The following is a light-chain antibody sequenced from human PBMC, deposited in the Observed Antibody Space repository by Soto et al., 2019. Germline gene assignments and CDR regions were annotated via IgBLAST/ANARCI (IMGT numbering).Light chain of an antibody. CDR3: QHYYTYPPT. CDR1: QGISSY. V-gene: IGKV1-8*01. CDR2: GAS. J-gene: IGKJ1*01. Sequence: AIRMTQSPSSFSASTGDRVTITCRASQGISSYLAWYQQKPGKAPKLLISGASNLQIGVPSRFSGSGSGTDFSLTIRSLQSDDFATYFCQHYYTYPPTFGQGTKVDIK.